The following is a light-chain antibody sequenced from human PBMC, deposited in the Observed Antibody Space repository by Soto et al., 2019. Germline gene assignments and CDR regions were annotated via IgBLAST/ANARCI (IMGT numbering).Light chain of an antibody. Sequence: QSARTQPASVSRSPGQSITISCTGTSSDVGGYRYVSWYQQHPGKAPNLMIYEVSNRPSGVSNRFSGSKSGHTASLTISGLQAEDESDYYCSSYTSSSTYVFGTGTKLTLL. CDR3: SSYTSSSTYV. V-gene: IGLV2-14*01. J-gene: IGLJ1*01. CDR2: EVS. CDR1: SSDVGGYRY.